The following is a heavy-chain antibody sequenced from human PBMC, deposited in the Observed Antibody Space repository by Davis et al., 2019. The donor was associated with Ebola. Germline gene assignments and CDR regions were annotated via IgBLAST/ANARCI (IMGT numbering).Heavy chain of an antibody. D-gene: IGHD1-26*01. J-gene: IGHJ6*02. CDR3: ARAWGGSYYDYYYYYGMDV. Sequence: SQTLSLTCAISGDSVSSNSAAWNWIRQSPSRGLEWLGRTYYRSKWYNDYAVSVKSRITINPDTSKNQFSLQLNSVTPEDTAVYYCARAWGGSYYDYYYYYGMDVWGQGTTVTVSS. CDR1: GDSVSSNSAA. V-gene: IGHV6-1*01. CDR2: TYYRSKWYN.